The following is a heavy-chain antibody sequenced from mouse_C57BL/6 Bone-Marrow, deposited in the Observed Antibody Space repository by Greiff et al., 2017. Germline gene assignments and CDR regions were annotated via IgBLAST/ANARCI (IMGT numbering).Heavy chain of an antibody. Sequence: EVQLVESGGGLVQPKGSLKLSCAASGFTFNTYAMNWVRQAPGKGLEWVARIRSKSNNYATYYADSMKARFTISRDDSQSMLYLQMNNLKTEDTAMYYCMRATLDYWGQGTTLTVSS. V-gene: IGHV10-1*02. CDR1: GFTFNTYA. CDR2: IRSKSNNYAT. D-gene: IGHD6-1*01. CDR3: MRATLDY. J-gene: IGHJ2*01.